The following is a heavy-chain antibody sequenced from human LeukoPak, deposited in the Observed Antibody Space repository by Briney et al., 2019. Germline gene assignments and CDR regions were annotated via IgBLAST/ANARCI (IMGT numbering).Heavy chain of an antibody. CDR3: ARGAATRYFDY. CDR2: ISSSSSTI. CDR1: GFTFSSYS. Sequence: TGGSLRLSCAASGFTFSSYSMNWVRQAPGKGLEWVSYISSSSSTIYYADSVKGRFTISRDNAKNSLYLQMNSLRAEDTAVYYCARGAATRYFDYWGQGTLVTVSS. D-gene: IGHD1-26*01. V-gene: IGHV3-48*04. J-gene: IGHJ4*02.